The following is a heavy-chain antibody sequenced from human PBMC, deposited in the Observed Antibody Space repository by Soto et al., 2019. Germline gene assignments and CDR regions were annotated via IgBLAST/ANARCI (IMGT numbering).Heavy chain of an antibody. V-gene: IGHV3-23*01. CDR3: ARGGARYCTSTSCSNYYYGMDV. CDR2: VSGGGGST. CDR1: RFSFSNYA. J-gene: IGHJ6*02. D-gene: IGHD2-2*01. Sequence: PGGTLRLSCAASRFSFSNYAMNWVRQAPGRGLEWVSAVSGGGGSTYYADSVEGRFTVSRDNSKDTLYLQMNSLRDEDTAVYYCARGGARYCTSTSCSNYYYGMDVWGQGTTVTVSS.